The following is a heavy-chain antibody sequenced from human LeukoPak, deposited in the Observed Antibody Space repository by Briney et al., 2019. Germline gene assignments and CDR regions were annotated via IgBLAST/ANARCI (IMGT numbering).Heavy chain of an antibody. CDR3: TTDPPDSYGLRVAFDI. J-gene: IGHJ3*02. CDR2: IKSKTDGGTT. Sequence: GGSLRLSCAASGFTFSNAWMSWVRQAPGKGLEWVGRIKSKTDGGTTDYAAPVKGRFTISRDDSKNTLYLQMNSLKTEDTAVYYCTTDPPDSYGLRVAFDIWGQGTMVTGSS. D-gene: IGHD2-21*01. V-gene: IGHV3-15*01. CDR1: GFTFSNAW.